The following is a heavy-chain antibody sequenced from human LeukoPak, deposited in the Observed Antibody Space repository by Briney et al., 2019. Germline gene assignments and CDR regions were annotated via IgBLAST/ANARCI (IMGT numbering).Heavy chain of an antibody. V-gene: IGHV3-11*04. D-gene: IGHD3-22*01. CDR3: ARESYSSGYYYDY. J-gene: IGHJ4*02. CDR2: ISTNDRTT. CDR1: GFILSDYY. Sequence: GGSLRLSCAASGFILSDYYMSWIRQAPGKGLEWVAYISTNDRTTYYADSVKGRFTISRDDAKNSLYLYMNSLRAEDTAVYYCARESYSSGYYYDYWGQGTLVTVSS.